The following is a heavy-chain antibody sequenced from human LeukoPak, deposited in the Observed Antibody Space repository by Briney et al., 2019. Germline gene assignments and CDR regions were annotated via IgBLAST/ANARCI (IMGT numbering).Heavy chain of an antibody. CDR2: ISGTGGDT. Sequence: GGSLRLSCAASGFIFSNFPMTWVRQTPGKGLEGVSSISGTGGDTYYTDSVRGRFTISRDNSKNTLYLQMNSLRAEDTAVYYCTRENYVPDSWGQGTLVTVSS. CDR3: TRENYVPDS. CDR1: GFIFSNFP. D-gene: IGHD3-10*02. V-gene: IGHV3-23*01. J-gene: IGHJ5*02.